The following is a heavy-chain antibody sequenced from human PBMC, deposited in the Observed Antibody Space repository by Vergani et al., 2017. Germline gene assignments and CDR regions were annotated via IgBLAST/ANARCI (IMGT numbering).Heavy chain of an antibody. CDR1: GGTFSSYA. Sequence: QVQLVQSGAEVKKPGSSVKVSCKASGGTFSSYAISWVRQAPGQGLEWMGGIIPIFGTANYAQKFQGRVTITADESTSTAYMELSSLRSEDTAVYYCARERRLLWFGELMSSYFDYWGQGTLVTVSS. D-gene: IGHD3-10*01. CDR3: ARERRLLWFGELMSSYFDY. V-gene: IGHV1-69*12. J-gene: IGHJ4*02. CDR2: IIPIFGTA.